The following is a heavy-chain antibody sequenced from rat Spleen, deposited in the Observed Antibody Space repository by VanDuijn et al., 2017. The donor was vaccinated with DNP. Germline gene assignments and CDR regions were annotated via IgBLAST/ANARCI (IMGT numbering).Heavy chain of an antibody. CDR2: ISYDGGST. V-gene: IGHV5-17*01. D-gene: IGHD4-2*01. CDR3: ARGWSSYWYFDF. CDR1: GFTFSDYA. J-gene: IGHJ1*01. Sequence: EVQLVESGGVLVQPGRSLKLSCAASGFTFSDYAMAWVRQAPKKGLEWVATISYDGGSTYYGDSVKGRFTISRDNAKSTLYLQMNSLRSEDMATYYCARGWSSYWYFDFWGPGTMVTVSS.